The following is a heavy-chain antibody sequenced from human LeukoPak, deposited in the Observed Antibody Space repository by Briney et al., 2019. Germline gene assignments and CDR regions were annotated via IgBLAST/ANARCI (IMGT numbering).Heavy chain of an antibody. D-gene: IGHD6-13*01. CDR1: GFTFSSYA. CDR3: AKDPPPFYSSSWYNWFDP. CDR2: ISGSGGST. Sequence: GGSLRLSCAASGFTFSSYAMSWVRQAPGKGLEWVSAISGSGGSTYYADSVKGRFTISRDNSKNTLYLQMNSLRAEDTAVYYCAKDPPPFYSSSWYNWFDPWGQGTLVTVSS. V-gene: IGHV3-23*01. J-gene: IGHJ5*02.